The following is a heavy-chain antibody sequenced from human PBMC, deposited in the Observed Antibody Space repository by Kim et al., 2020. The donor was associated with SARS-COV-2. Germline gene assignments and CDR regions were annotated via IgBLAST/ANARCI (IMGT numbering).Heavy chain of an antibody. CDR3: ARDGGAIPPGYFDWLLAGEGWFDR. J-gene: IGHJ5*02. Sequence: ASVKVSCKASGYSFTSYYMHWVRQAPGQGLEGMGIINPSGGSASYAQKFQGRVTMTRDTYTSTVYMELSSLRSEDTAVYYCARDGGAIPPGYFDWLLAGEGWFDRWGQGTLVAVSS. D-gene: IGHD3-9*01. CDR2: INPSGGSA. CDR1: GYSFTSYY. V-gene: IGHV1-46*01.